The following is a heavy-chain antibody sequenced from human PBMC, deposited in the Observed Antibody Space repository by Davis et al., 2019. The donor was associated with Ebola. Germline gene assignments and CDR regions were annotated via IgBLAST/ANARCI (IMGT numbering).Heavy chain of an antibody. CDR1: GGTFSSYA. J-gene: IGHJ4*02. D-gene: IGHD4-17*01. CDR3: AMEVTYGDAYDY. Sequence: SVKVSCKASGGTFSSYAISWVRQAPGQGLEWMGGIIPIFGTANYAQKFQGRVTITADKSTSTAYMELSSLRSEDTAVYYCAMEVTYGDAYDYWGQGTLVTVSS. CDR2: IIPIFGTA. V-gene: IGHV1-69*06.